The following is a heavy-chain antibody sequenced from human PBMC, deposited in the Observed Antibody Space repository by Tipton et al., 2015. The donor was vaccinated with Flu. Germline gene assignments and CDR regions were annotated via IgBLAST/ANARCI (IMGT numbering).Heavy chain of an antibody. CDR2: IHHSGTA. CDR3: AREKWREEMASETPYHYYYYALDV. CDR1: GGSVSTDTNY. V-gene: IGHV4-61*03. D-gene: IGHD5-24*01. Sequence: GLVKPSETLSLTCTVSGGSVSTDTNYWSWIRQPPGKQLEWIGYIHHSGTAYYNPSLKSRVTISVDMSKNHFSLRLSSVTAADTAVYYCAREKWREEMASETPYHYYYYALDVWGQGTTVPVSS. J-gene: IGHJ6*02.